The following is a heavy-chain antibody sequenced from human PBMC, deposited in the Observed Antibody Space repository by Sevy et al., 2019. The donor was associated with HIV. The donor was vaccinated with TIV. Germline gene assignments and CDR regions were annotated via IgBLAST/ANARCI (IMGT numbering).Heavy chain of an antibody. CDR1: GFTLHNNH. J-gene: IGHJ4*02. D-gene: IGHD7-27*01. V-gene: IGHV3-33*01. CDR2: TWNDGTKK. Sequence: GGSLRLSCAASGFTLHNNHMHWVRQAPGKGLEWVAVTWNDGTKKYYGDAVKGRFTISRDNSENTLHLQMDSLRDEDTDVYYCVRDNLGFDYWGQGTPVTVSS. CDR3: VRDNLGFDY.